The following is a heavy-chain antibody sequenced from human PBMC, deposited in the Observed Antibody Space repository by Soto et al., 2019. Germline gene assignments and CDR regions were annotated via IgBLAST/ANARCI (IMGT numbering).Heavy chain of an antibody. CDR2: TYYRSKWYN. J-gene: IGHJ3*02. V-gene: IGHV6-1*01. CDR1: GDSVSSNSAA. D-gene: IGHD3-16*02. CDR3: VRGSSDYIWGSYRSSAFDI. Sequence: SQTLSLTCAISGDSVSSNSAAWNWIRQSPSRGLEWLGRTYYRSKWYNDYAVSVKSRITINPDTSKNQFSLQLNSVTPEDTAVYYCVRGSSDYIWGSYRSSAFDIWGQGTMVTVSS.